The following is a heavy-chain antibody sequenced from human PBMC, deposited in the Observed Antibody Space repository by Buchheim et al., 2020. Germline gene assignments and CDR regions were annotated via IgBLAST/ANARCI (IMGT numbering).Heavy chain of an antibody. J-gene: IGHJ4*02. CDR3: ARDTGAVAGHIPVGLVWVGDY. CDR2: INPSGGRT. V-gene: IGHV1-46*01. CDR1: GYTFTSYY. D-gene: IGHD6-19*01. Sequence: QVQLVQSGAEVKKPGASVKVSCKASGYTFTSYYMHWVRQAPGQGLEWMGIINPSGGRTSYAQKFQGRVTMTRDTSTSTVDMELSSLRSEDTAVYYCARDTGAVAGHIPVGLVWVGDYWGQGTL.